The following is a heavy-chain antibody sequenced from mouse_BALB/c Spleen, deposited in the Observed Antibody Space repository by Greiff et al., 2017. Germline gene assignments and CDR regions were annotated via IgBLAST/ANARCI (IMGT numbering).Heavy chain of an antibody. CDR1: GFSLTSYG. J-gene: IGHJ4*01. Sequence: VMLVESGPGLVAPSQSLSITCTVSGFSLTSYGVHWVRQPPGKGLEWLGVIWAGGSTNYNSALMSRLSISKDNSKSQVFLKMNSLQTDDTAMYYCARVDGYYDAMDYWGQGTSVTVSS. CDR3: ARVDGYYDAMDY. CDR2: IWAGGST. D-gene: IGHD2-3*01. V-gene: IGHV2-9*02.